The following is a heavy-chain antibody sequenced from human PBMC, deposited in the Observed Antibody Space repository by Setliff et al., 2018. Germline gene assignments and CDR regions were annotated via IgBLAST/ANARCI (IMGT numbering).Heavy chain of an antibody. Sequence: ASVKVSCKASGAPFNAYGVSWVRQAPGQGLEWMGAIIPVFGMTDYAQKFQGRLTITADQSTTTVYMELSSLRFDDTALYYCARGPSPTVTPSRLIYFYHMDVWGTGTTVTVSS. D-gene: IGHD4-17*01. V-gene: IGHV1-69*10. J-gene: IGHJ6*03. CDR3: ARGPSPTVTPSRLIYFYHMDV. CDR2: IIPVFGMT. CDR1: GAPFNAYG.